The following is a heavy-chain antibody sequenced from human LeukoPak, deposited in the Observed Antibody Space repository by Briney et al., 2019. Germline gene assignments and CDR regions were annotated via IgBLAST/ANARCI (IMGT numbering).Heavy chain of an antibody. Sequence: GGSLRLSCAASGFTFDDYAMPWVRQAPGKGLEWVSGISWNSGSIGYADSVKGRFTISRDNAKNSLYLQMNSLRAEDTALYYCAKDAYLKIVGATPDYWGQGTLVTVSS. J-gene: IGHJ4*02. CDR1: GFTFDDYA. D-gene: IGHD1-26*01. V-gene: IGHV3-9*01. CDR3: AKDAYLKIVGATPDY. CDR2: ISWNSGSI.